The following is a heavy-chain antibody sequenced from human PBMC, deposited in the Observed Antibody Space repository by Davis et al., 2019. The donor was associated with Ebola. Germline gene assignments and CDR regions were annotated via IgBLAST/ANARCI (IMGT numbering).Heavy chain of an antibody. CDR3: ARVAGPNSSWYVGRLDFDS. V-gene: IGHV1-3*01. Sequence: AASVKVSCKASGYTFTSYAIHWVRQAPGQRLEWMGWINAANGNTKYSQKFQGRVSITSDTSASTAHMELISLTSEDTAVYYCARVAGPNSSWYVGRLDFDSWGQGTLVTVSS. J-gene: IGHJ4*02. CDR2: INAANGNT. D-gene: IGHD6-13*01. CDR1: GYTFTSYA.